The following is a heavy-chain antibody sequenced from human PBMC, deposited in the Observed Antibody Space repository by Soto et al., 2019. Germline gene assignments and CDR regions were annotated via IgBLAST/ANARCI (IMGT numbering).Heavy chain of an antibody. CDR3: ARAPYYYDSSGYFAY. Sequence: PGESLKISCAASGFTFSSYWMNWVRQAPGKGLEWVANIKQAGSEKYYVDSVKGRFTISRDDAKNSLYLKMNSLRAEDTAVYYCARAPYYYDSSGYFAYWGQGTLVTVSS. CDR2: IKQAGSEK. CDR1: GFTFSSYW. D-gene: IGHD3-22*01. J-gene: IGHJ4*02. V-gene: IGHV3-7*01.